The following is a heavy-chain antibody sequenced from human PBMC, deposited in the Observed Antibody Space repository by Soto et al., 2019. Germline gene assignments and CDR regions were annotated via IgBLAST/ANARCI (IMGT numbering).Heavy chain of an antibody. J-gene: IGHJ6*02. D-gene: IGHD3-22*01. CDR2: IIPIFGTA. Sequence: GASVKVSCKASGGTFSSYAISWVRQAPGQGLEWMGGIIPIFGTANYAQKFQGRVTITADESTSTAYMELSSLRSEDTAVYYCASPAYDSSGYPPGYYYGMDVWGQGTTVTVSS. CDR3: ASPAYDSSGYPPGYYYGMDV. V-gene: IGHV1-69*13. CDR1: GGTFSSYA.